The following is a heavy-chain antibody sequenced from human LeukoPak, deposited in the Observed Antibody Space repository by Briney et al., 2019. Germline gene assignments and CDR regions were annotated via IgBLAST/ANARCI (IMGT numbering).Heavy chain of an antibody. CDR2: ISNNGSTI. CDR3: ARGPKTSFDY. V-gene: IGHV3-48*01. CDR1: GFTFSSYA. Sequence: PGGSLRLSCAASGFTFSSYAMSWVRQAPGEGLQWVSYISNNGSTIYYAASVKGRFTISRDSAKNSLYLQMNGLRAEDTAIYYCARGPKTSFDYWGQGTLVTVSS. J-gene: IGHJ4*02.